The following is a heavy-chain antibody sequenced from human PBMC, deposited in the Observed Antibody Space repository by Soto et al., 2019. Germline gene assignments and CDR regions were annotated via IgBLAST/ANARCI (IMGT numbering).Heavy chain of an antibody. D-gene: IGHD3-3*01. CDR1: GYTFTGYY. CDR2: ISPHSGGT. J-gene: IGHJ4*02. Sequence: QVQLVQSGAEVKKPGAAVKVSCKASGYTFTGYYINWLRQAPGQGLEWMGWISPHSGGTNSARKFQGWVTMPRDTSISTAYMELSSLKSDDTAVYYCARDSGLGVFDYWGQGTLVTVSS. V-gene: IGHV1-2*04. CDR3: ARDSGLGVFDY.